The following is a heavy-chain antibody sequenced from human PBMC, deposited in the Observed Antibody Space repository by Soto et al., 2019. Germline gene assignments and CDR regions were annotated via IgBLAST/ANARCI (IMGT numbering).Heavy chain of an antibody. Sequence: SETLSLTCTVSGGSISSGGYYWSWIRQHPGKGLEWIGYIYYSGSTYYNPSLKSRVTISVDTSKNQFSLKLSSVTAADTAVYYCARDRGDYGDSPGWFDPWGQGTLVTVSS. D-gene: IGHD4-17*01. CDR2: IYYSGST. CDR3: ARDRGDYGDSPGWFDP. J-gene: IGHJ5*02. CDR1: GGSISSGGYY. V-gene: IGHV4-31*03.